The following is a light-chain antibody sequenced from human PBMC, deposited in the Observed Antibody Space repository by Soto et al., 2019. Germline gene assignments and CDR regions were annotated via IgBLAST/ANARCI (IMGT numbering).Light chain of an antibody. Sequence: QAVVTQEPSLTVSPGGTVTLTCASSTGAVTSGYYPNWFQQKPGQAPRALIYSISNKHSWTPARFSGSLLGGKAALTLSGVQPEDEAEYYCLLYYGGAQLGVFGTGTKLTVL. V-gene: IGLV7-43*01. CDR2: SIS. CDR1: TGAVTSGYY. J-gene: IGLJ1*01. CDR3: LLYYGGAQLGV.